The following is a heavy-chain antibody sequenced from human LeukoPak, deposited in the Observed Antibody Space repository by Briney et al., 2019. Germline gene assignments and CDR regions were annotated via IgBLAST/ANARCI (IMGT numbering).Heavy chain of an antibody. V-gene: IGHV4-31*03. CDR2: IYYSGST. Sequence: PSETLSLTCTVSGGSISNGGYYWSWIRQHPGKGLEWVGYIYYSGSTYYNPSLKSRVNISVDTSKNQFSLKLNSVTAADTAVYYCARAPTYSRSHYWGQGTLVTVSS. CDR1: GGSISNGGYY. D-gene: IGHD1-26*01. CDR3: ARAPTYSRSHY. J-gene: IGHJ4*02.